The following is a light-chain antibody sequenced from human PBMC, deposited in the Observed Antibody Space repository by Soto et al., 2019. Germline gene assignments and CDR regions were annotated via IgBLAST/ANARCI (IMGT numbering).Light chain of an antibody. CDR1: QTVSTY. CDR2: DAS. Sequence: EIVLTQSPATLSLSPGERATLSCRASQTVSTYLAWYQQKPGQAPRLLIYDASNRATGIPARFRGSGSGTDFTLTISSLEPEDFAVYYCQQRTNWLTFGPGTKVDIK. J-gene: IGKJ3*01. CDR3: QQRTNWLT. V-gene: IGKV3-11*01.